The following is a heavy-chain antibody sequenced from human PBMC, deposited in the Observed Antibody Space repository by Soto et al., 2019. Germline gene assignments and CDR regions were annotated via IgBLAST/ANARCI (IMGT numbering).Heavy chain of an antibody. CDR3: ARAVRGYSYGLDY. CDR2: IYYSGST. V-gene: IGHV4-59*01. Sequence: SETLSLTCTVSGGSISSYYWIWIRQPPGKGLEWIGYIYYSGSTNYNPSLKSRVTISVDTSKNQFSLKLSSVTAADTAVYYCARAVRGYSYGLDYWGQGTLVTVSS. D-gene: IGHD5-18*01. CDR1: GGSISSYY. J-gene: IGHJ4*02.